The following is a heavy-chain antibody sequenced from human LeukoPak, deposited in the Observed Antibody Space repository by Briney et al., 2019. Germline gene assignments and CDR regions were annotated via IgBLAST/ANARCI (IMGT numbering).Heavy chain of an antibody. J-gene: IGHJ4*02. V-gene: IGHV2-26*01. Sequence: ESGPVLVKPTETLTLTCTVSGFSLSNARMGVSWIRQPPGKALEWLAHIFSNGEKSYSTSLKSRLTISKDTSKSQVVLTMTNMDPVDTATYYCARSPGYSGYDLYYFDYWGQGTLVTVSS. CDR2: IFSNGEK. D-gene: IGHD5-12*01. CDR3: ARSPGYSGYDLYYFDY. CDR1: GFSLSNARMG.